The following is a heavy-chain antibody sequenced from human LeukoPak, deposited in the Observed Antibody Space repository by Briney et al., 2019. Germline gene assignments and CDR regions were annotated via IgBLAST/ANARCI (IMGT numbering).Heavy chain of an antibody. D-gene: IGHD6-13*01. CDR1: GFTFSSYG. J-gene: IGHJ6*02. Sequence: GGSLRLSCAASGFTFSSYGMHWVRQAPGKGLEWVAVIWYDGSNKYYADSVKGRFTISRDNSKNTLYLQMNSLRAEDTAVYYCARDAHKLVQGYYYYGMDVWGQGTTVTVSS. CDR2: IWYDGSNK. CDR3: ARDAHKLVQGYYYYGMDV. V-gene: IGHV3-33*01.